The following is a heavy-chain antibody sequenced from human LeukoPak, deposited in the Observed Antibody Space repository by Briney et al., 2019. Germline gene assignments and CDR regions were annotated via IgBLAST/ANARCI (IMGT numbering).Heavy chain of an antibody. CDR3: AREQQLALPDAFDI. J-gene: IGHJ3*02. CDR1: GYTFTGYY. D-gene: IGHD6-13*01. Sequence: ASVKVSCKASGYTFTGYYMHWLRQAPGQGLEWMGWINPNSGGTNYAQKFQGRVTMTRDTSISTAYMELSRLRSDDTAVYYCAREQQLALPDAFDIWGQGTMVTVSS. V-gene: IGHV1-2*02. CDR2: INPNSGGT.